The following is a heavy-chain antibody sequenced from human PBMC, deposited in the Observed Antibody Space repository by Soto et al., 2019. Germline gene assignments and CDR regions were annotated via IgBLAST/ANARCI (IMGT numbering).Heavy chain of an antibody. CDR1: GGSISSGGYY. D-gene: IGHD2-15*01. Sequence: SETLSLTCTVSGGSISSGGYYWSWIRQHPGKGLEWIGYIYYSGSTYYNPSLKSRVTISVDTSKNQFSLKLSSVTAADTAVYYCARAPMVVAATRLFYWFGPWGQGTLVTVSS. CDR2: IYYSGST. CDR3: ARAPMVVAATRLFYWFGP. V-gene: IGHV4-31*03. J-gene: IGHJ5*02.